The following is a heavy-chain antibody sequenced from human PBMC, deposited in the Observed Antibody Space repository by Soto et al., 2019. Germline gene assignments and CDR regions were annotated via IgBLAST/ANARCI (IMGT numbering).Heavy chain of an antibody. CDR3: ARGPRETTYVVY. CDR2: MNPNTGNT. V-gene: IGHV1-8*01. D-gene: IGHD4-4*01. Sequence: QVLLVQSGAEVKRPGASVKVSCKASGYTFTTYDITWVRQAAGQGLEWMGFMNPNTGNTVYAQKLQGRVTMTRDTSITTAYMELSGLGSEDTAVYYCARGPRETTYVVYWGQGTLITVSS. CDR1: GYTFTTYD. J-gene: IGHJ4*02.